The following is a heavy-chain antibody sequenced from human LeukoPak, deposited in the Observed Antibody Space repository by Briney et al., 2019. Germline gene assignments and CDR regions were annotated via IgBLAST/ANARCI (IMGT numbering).Heavy chain of an antibody. D-gene: IGHD6-19*01. CDR1: GDSFSSNSAA. V-gene: IGHV6-1*01. CDR2: TYYRSKWYN. Sequence: SQTLSLTCAISGDSFSSNSAAWNWIRQSPSRGLEWLGRTYYRSKWYNDYAVSVKSRITINPDTSKNQFSLHLNSVTPEDTAVYYCARDTDSSGWYYYYYGMDVWGQGTTVTVSS. CDR3: ARDTDSSGWYYYYYGMDV. J-gene: IGHJ6*02.